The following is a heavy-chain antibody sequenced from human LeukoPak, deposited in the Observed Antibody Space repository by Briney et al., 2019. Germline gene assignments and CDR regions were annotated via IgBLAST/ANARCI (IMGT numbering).Heavy chain of an antibody. Sequence: GASVKVSCKASGYTFTNYGISWVRQATGQGLEWMGWISPYNDNTNYAQRLQGRVTMTTDTSTSTAYMELRSLRSDDTAVYYCAISGYENYYYGMDVWGQGTTVTVSS. D-gene: IGHD5-12*01. V-gene: IGHV1-18*01. CDR2: ISPYNDNT. CDR3: AISGYENYYYGMDV. CDR1: GYTFTNYG. J-gene: IGHJ6*02.